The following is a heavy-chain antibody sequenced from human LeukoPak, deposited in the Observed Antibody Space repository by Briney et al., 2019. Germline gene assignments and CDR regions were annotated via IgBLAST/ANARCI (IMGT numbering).Heavy chain of an antibody. Sequence: ASVKVSCKASGYTFTSNYIHWVRQAPGQGLEWMEMIYPRDSSTSYAQKFQGRVTVTRDTSTSTVHMELSGLRSEDTAVYYCARDQEGFDYWGQGTLVTVSS. CDR1: GYTFTSNY. CDR3: ARDQEGFDY. J-gene: IGHJ4*02. V-gene: IGHV1-46*01. CDR2: IYPRDSST.